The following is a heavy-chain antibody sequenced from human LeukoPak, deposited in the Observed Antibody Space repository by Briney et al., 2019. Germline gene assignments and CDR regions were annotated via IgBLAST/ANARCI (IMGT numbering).Heavy chain of an antibody. J-gene: IGHJ1*01. CDR3: AKVAYCGGDCYSTQYFQH. V-gene: IGHV3-23*01. D-gene: IGHD2-21*02. CDR2: ISGSGGST. Sequence: GGSLRLSCAASGFTFSSYAMSWVRQAPGKGLEWVSAISGSGGSTYYADSVKGRFTISRDNSKNTLYLQMNSLRAEDTALYYCAKVAYCGGDCYSTQYFQHWGQGTLVTVSS. CDR1: GFTFSSYA.